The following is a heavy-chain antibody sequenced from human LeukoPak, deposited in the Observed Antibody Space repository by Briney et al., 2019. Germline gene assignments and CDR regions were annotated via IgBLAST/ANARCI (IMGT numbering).Heavy chain of an antibody. D-gene: IGHD6-13*01. CDR3: ARLTRQQPYYFDY. V-gene: IGHV4-59*01. J-gene: IGHJ4*02. CDR2: IYYSGNT. Sequence: SETLSLTCTVSGGSISSYYWYWIRQSPGKGLEWIGYIYYSGNTNYNPSLKSRVTISVDTSKNQFSLKLSSVTAADTAVYYCARLTRQQPYYFDYWGQGTLVTVSS. CDR1: GGSISSYY.